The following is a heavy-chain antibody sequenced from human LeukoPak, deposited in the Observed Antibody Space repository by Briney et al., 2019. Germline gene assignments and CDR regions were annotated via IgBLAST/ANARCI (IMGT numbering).Heavy chain of an antibody. D-gene: IGHD3-3*01. J-gene: IGHJ4*02. CDR1: GFTFSSYG. CDR2: IRYDGSNK. Sequence: PGGSLRLSCVASGFTFSSYGMHWVRQAPGKGLEWVAFIRYDGSNKYYADSVKGRFTISRDNSKNTLYLQMNSLRAEDTAVYYCAKDRIDFWSGYYGYWGQGTLVTVSS. V-gene: IGHV3-30*02. CDR3: AKDRIDFWSGYYGY.